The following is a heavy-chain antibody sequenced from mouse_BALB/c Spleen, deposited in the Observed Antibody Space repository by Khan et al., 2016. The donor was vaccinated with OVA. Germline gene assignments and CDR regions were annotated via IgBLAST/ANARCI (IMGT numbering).Heavy chain of an antibody. CDR1: GYTFTDYE. D-gene: IGHD2-3*01. CDR2: IDPETGGT. V-gene: IGHV1-15*01. J-gene: IGHJ1*01. CDR3: TRSDGYYGYFDV. Sequence: QVQLQQSGAELVRPGASVTLSCKVSGYTFTDYEMHWVKQTPVHGLEWIGAIDPETGGTAYNQKFKGKATLTADKSSSTAYMELRSLTSEDSAVYDCTRSDGYYGYFDVWGAGTTVTVSS.